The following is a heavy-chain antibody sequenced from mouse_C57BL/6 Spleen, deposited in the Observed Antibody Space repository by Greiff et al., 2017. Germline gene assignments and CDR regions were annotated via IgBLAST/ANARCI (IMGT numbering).Heavy chain of an antibody. CDR2: ISSGSSTI. CDR1: GFTFSDYG. D-gene: IGHD3-1*01. V-gene: IGHV5-17*01. J-gene: IGHJ1*03. CDR3: ARERATRYFDG. Sequence: DVQLQESGGGLVKPGGSLKLSCAASGFTFSDYGMHWVRQAPEKGLEWVAYISSGSSTIYYADTVQGRFTISRDNAKNTLFLQMTSLRSEDTAMYCCARERATRYFDGWGTGTTVTVSS.